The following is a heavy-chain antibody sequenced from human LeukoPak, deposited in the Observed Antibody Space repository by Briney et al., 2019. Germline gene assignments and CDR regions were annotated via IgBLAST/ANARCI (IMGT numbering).Heavy chain of an antibody. V-gene: IGHV3-30-3*01. CDR1: GFAFSTYA. J-gene: IGHJ3*02. Sequence: PGGSLRLSCAASGFAFSTYAIQWVRQAPGKGLEWVALISYDGNIKFYADSVKGRSTISRDNSNNTVSLQMNSLRAEDTAVYYCARDRWLRLPDIWGQGTMVTASS. CDR3: ARDRWLRLPDI. D-gene: IGHD5-12*01. CDR2: ISYDGNIK.